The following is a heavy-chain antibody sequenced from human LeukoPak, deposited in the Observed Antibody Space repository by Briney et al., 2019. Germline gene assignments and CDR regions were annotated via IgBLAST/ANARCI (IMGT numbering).Heavy chain of an antibody. Sequence: SETLSLTCTVSGGSISSYYWSWIRQPPGKGLEWIGYIYYSGSTNYNPSLKSRVTISVDTSKNQFSLKLSSVTAADTAVYYCARARRDDILTGLDYWGQGTLVTVSS. V-gene: IGHV4-59*08. D-gene: IGHD3-9*01. CDR1: GGSISSYY. CDR2: IYYSGST. CDR3: ARARRDDILTGLDY. J-gene: IGHJ4*02.